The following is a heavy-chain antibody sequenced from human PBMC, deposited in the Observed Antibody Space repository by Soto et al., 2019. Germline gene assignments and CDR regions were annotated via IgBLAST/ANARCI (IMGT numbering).Heavy chain of an antibody. CDR2: VYYTGST. CDR3: ARGRTVRNYADDSSDYFYFFDY. V-gene: IGHV4-59*01. CDR1: GDSISTFY. J-gene: IGHJ4*02. D-gene: IGHD3-22*01. Sequence: NPSETLSLTCTVSGDSISTFYWGWMRQSPGEELEWIGYVYYTGSTNYNPSLKSRVTISVDRSKNQFSLKLTSANAADTAVYYCARGRTVRNYADDSSDYFYFFDYWGQGTQVTVSS.